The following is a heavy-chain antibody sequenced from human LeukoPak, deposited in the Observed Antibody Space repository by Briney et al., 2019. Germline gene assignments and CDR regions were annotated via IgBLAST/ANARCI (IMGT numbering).Heavy chain of an antibody. D-gene: IGHD6-19*01. J-gene: IGHJ4*02. Sequence: GGSLRLSCAASGFIFNNAKMSWVRQAPGKGLEWVANIKQNGSEKYYVDSVKGRFTISRDNAKNSLYLQMNTLRAEDTAVYYCARDRDGWYYYWGQGTLVTVSS. CDR1: GFIFNNAK. CDR2: IKQNGSEK. V-gene: IGHV3-7*01. CDR3: ARDRDGWYYY.